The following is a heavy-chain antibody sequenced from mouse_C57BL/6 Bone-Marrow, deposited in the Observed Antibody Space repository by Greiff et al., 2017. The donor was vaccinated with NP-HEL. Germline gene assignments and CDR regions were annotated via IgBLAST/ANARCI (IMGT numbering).Heavy chain of an antibody. D-gene: IGHD1-1*01. CDR2: IDPENGDT. J-gene: IGHJ4*01. V-gene: IGHV14-4*01. CDR3: TTGGSSPYAMDY. CDR1: GFNIKDDY. Sequence: VQLQQSGAELVRPGASVKLSCTVSGFNIKDDYMHWVKQRPEQGLEWIGWIDPENGDTEYASKFQGKATITADTSSNTAYLQLSSLTSDDTPVYYCTTGGSSPYAMDYCGQGTSVTVSS.